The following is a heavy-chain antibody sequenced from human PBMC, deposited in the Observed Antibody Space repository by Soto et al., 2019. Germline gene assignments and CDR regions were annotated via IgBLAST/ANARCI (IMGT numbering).Heavy chain of an antibody. V-gene: IGHV1-18*01. Sequence: AEVMVPCNASGYSFTSYGISWVRRAPVQVLEWMGWISRYNGHTKFVERFQGRVTMTTDTSTKTADMELRNLRSDDTAHYYCARDLTIVPATHPRLENYGMDVWGQGTTVTVSS. J-gene: IGHJ6*02. D-gene: IGHD2-2*01. CDR1: GYSFTSYG. CDR2: ISRYNGHT. CDR3: ARDLTIVPATHPRLENYGMDV.